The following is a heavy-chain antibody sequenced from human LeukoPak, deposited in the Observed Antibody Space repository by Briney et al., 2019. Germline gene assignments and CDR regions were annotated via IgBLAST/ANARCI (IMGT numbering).Heavy chain of an antibody. Sequence: SETLSLTCTVSGGSIGSGDYYWSWIRQPPGKGLEWIGYIYYSGSTYYNPSLKSRVTISVDTSKNQFSLNLNSVTAADTAVYYCARGGAARLHFQNWGQGTLVTVSS. CDR2: IYYSGST. J-gene: IGHJ1*01. CDR3: ARGGAARLHFQN. V-gene: IGHV4-30-4*02. CDR1: GGSIGSGDYY. D-gene: IGHD6-6*01.